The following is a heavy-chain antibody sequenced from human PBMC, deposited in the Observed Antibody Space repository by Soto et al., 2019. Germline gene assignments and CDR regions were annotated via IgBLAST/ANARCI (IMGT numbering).Heavy chain of an antibody. D-gene: IGHD3-16*01. J-gene: IGHJ4*02. CDR1: GFSLSSVW. Sequence: EVQLVESGGGLVQPGGSLRLSCAASGFSLSSVWMHWVRQSPGEGLQWVSRINSDGITTHYADSVEGRFTVSGDNAGNTLYLQMTSLRVEDTAVYYCASGAAFRGQGILVTVSS. V-gene: IGHV3-74*01. CDR3: ASGAAF. CDR2: INSDGITT.